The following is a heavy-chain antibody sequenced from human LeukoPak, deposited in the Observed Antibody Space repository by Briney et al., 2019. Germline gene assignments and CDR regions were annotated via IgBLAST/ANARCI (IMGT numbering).Heavy chain of an antibody. CDR3: ARVTGYMIEDHFDY. J-gene: IGHJ4*02. Sequence: SETLSLTCTVSGASISGYYWSWIRQPAGKGLDWIGRIYTSGSTNYNPSLKSRVTMSVDTSKNQFSLKLSSVTAADTAVYYCARVTGYMIEDHFDYWGQGTLVTVSS. CDR2: IYTSGST. V-gene: IGHV4-4*07. D-gene: IGHD3-22*01. CDR1: GASISGYY.